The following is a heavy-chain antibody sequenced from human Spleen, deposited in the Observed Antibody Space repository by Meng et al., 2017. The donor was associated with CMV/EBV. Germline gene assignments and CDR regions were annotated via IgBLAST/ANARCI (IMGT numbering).Heavy chain of an antibody. V-gene: IGHV1-18*01. Sequence: ASVKVSCKASGYIFTSYGISWVRQAPGQGLEWMGWISGYNGITNYPQKFQGRVTMTTDTSTSTAYMELRSLRLDDTAVYFCARTNRPIVEVPTDAYYFYGMDVWGQGTTVTVSS. D-gene: IGHD2-2*01. CDR1: GYIFTSYG. CDR3: ARTNRPIVEVPTDAYYFYGMDV. J-gene: IGHJ6*02. CDR2: ISGYNGIT.